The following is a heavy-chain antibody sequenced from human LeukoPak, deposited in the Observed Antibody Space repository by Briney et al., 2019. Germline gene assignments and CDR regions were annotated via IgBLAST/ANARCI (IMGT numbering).Heavy chain of an antibody. D-gene: IGHD1-1*01. Sequence: PSETLSLTCTVSGGSISSYYWSWIRQPPGKGLWWIGYVYYSGITDYNPSLQSRVTISLDTSRNQFSLKLTSVTAADTAVYYCASQLGGTTFHWGQGTLVTVSS. CDR2: VYYSGIT. CDR3: ASQLGGTTFH. V-gene: IGHV4-59*01. CDR1: GGSISSYY. J-gene: IGHJ4*02.